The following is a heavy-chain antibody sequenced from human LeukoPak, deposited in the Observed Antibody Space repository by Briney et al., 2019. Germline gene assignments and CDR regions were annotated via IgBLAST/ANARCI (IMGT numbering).Heavy chain of an antibody. D-gene: IGHD3-3*01. CDR1: GYTLTELS. CDR2: FDPEDGET. Sequence: SVKVSCKVSGYTLTELSMHWVRQAPGKGLEWMGGFDPEDGETIYAQKFQGRVTMTEDTSTDTAYMELSSPRSEDTAVYCCASTYYDFPGPRYWGQGTLVTVSS. J-gene: IGHJ4*02. CDR3: ASTYYDFPGPRY. V-gene: IGHV1-24*01.